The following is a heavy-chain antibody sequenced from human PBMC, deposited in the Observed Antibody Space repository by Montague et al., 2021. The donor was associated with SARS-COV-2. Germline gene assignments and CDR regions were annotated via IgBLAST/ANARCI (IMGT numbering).Heavy chain of an antibody. V-gene: IGHV2-70*01. Sequence: ALVKPTQTLTLTCTFSGFSLSTSGMCVSWIRQPPGKALEWLALIDWDDDKYYSISLKTRLTISKDTSKNQVVLTMTNMDPVDTATYYCARIWGATRGDAFDIWAQGTMVTVSS. J-gene: IGHJ3*02. CDR1: GFSLSTSGMC. CDR2: IDWDDDK. D-gene: IGHD1-26*01. CDR3: ARIWGATRGDAFDI.